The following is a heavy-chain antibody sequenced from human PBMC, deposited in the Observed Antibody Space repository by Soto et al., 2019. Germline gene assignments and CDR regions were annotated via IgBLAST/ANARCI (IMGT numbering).Heavy chain of an antibody. V-gene: IGHV3-48*02. CDR2: ISSGGQTI. Sequence: EVQLVESGGGLVQPGGSLRLSGAASGFSFSTYDMNWVRQAPGKGLEWVSYISSGGQTIKSTDSVKGRFTISRDNAKNSLYLQMSGLIDDDTGVYYCARDPQRGYSGMDVWGQGTTVTVSS. D-gene: IGHD2-2*01. CDR1: GFSFSTYD. CDR3: ARDPQRGYSGMDV. J-gene: IGHJ6*02.